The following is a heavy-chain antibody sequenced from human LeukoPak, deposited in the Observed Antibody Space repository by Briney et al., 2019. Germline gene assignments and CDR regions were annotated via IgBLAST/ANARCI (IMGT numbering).Heavy chain of an antibody. CDR2: IIQDGSEK. CDR1: GFTFSSYW. Sequence: GGSLRLSCAASGFTFSSYWMSWVRRAPGKGLEWVASIIQDGSEKNYVDSVKGRFTISRDNAKSSVFLQMNSLRVEDTAVYYCARGLYSSSPQYWGQGILVTVSS. CDR3: ARGLYSSSPQY. D-gene: IGHD6-13*01. J-gene: IGHJ4*02. V-gene: IGHV3-7*01.